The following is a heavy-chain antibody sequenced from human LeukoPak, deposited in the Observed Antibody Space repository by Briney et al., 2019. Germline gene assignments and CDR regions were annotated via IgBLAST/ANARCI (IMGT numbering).Heavy chain of an antibody. CDR1: GFTFDDYG. V-gene: IGHV3-49*04. Sequence: GGSLRLSCAASGFTFDDYGMSWVRQAPGKGLEWVGFIRSKSYGGTTEYAASVKGRFTISRDDSKSIAYLQMNSLKTEDTAVYYCTRDPQIDYWGQGTLVTVSS. J-gene: IGHJ4*02. CDR2: IRSKSYGGTT. CDR3: TRDPQIDY.